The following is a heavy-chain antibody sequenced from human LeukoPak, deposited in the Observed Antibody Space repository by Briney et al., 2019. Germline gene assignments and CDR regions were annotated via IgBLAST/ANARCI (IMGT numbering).Heavy chain of an antibody. CDR1: GYTFTGYY. Sequence: AASVKVSCKASGYTFTGYYMHWVRQAPGQGLEWMGWINPNSGGTNYAQKFQGRVTMTRDTSISTAYMELSRLRSDDTAVYYCARASCDSSGYIHDAFDIWGQGTMVTVSS. J-gene: IGHJ3*02. CDR2: INPNSGGT. D-gene: IGHD3-22*01. CDR3: ARASCDSSGYIHDAFDI. V-gene: IGHV1-2*02.